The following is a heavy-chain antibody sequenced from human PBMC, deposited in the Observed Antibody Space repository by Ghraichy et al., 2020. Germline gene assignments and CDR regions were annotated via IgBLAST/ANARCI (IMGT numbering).Heavy chain of an antibody. V-gene: IGHV1-18*01. J-gene: IGHJ6*02. D-gene: IGHD1-26*01. Sequence: ASVKVSCKASGYTFTSYGISWVRQAPGQGLEWMGWISAYNGNTNYAQKLQGRVTMTTDTSTSTAYMELRSLRSDDTAVYYCARGGTPLWELPLLDYYYYYGMDVWGQGTTVTVSS. CDR3: ARGGTPLWELPLLDYYYYYGMDV. CDR1: GYTFTSYG. CDR2: ISAYNGNT.